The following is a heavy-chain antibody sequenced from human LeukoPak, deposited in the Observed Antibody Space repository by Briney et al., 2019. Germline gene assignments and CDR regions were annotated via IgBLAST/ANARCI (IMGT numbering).Heavy chain of an antibody. CDR1: GGSISSSNW. J-gene: IGHJ4*02. CDR3: ARDGWYYGSGSFHRGRKDY. Sequence: SETLSLTCAVSGGSISSSNWWSWVRQPPGKGLEWIGEIYHSGSTNYNPSLKSRVTISVDTSKNQFSLKLSSVTAADTAVYYCARDGWYYGSGSFHRGRKDYWGQGTLVTVSS. V-gene: IGHV4-4*02. CDR2: IYHSGST. D-gene: IGHD3-10*01.